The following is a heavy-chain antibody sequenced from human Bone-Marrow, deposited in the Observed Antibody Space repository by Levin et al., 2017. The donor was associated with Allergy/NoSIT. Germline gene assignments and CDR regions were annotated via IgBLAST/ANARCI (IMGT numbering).Heavy chain of an antibody. CDR1: GFTFNAHW. Sequence: GESLKISCAASGFTFNAHWMGWVRQAPGKGLEWVANINQEGSDMHYVDSVKGRFTISRDNTKNSLYLQMNSLRAEDTAVYYCARDTSANLYGNRNYWGIFDYWGQGTLVTVSS. CDR2: INQEGSDM. J-gene: IGHJ4*02. D-gene: IGHD2/OR15-2a*01. CDR3: ARDTSANLYGNRNYWGIFDY. V-gene: IGHV3-7*01.